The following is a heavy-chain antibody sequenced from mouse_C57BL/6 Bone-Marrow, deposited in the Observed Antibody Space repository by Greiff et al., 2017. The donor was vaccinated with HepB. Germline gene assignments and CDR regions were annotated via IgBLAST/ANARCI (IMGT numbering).Heavy chain of an antibody. D-gene: IGHD1-1*01. V-gene: IGHV5-6*01. Sequence: EVQLVESGGDLVKPGGSLKLSCAASGFTFSSYGMSWVRQTPDKRLEWVATISSGGSYTYYPDSVKGRFTISRDNAKNTLYLQMSSLKSENTAMYYCANSVVAPYYARDYWGQGTAVTVSS. J-gene: IGHJ4*01. CDR1: GFTFSSYG. CDR2: ISSGGSYT. CDR3: ANSVVAPYYARDY.